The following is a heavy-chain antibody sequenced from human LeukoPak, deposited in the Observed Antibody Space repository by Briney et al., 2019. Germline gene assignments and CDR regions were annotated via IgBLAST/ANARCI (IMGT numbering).Heavy chain of an antibody. CDR1: GFTFSSYA. CDR3: ARFRTWGDKAFDY. Sequence: GGSLRLSCAASGFTFSSYAMSWVRQAPGKGLEWVSAISGSGGSTYYAGSVKGRFTISRDNSKNTLYLQMNSLRAEDTAVYYCARFRTWGDKAFDYWGQGTLVTVSS. V-gene: IGHV3-23*01. D-gene: IGHD2-21*02. CDR2: ISGSGGST. J-gene: IGHJ4*02.